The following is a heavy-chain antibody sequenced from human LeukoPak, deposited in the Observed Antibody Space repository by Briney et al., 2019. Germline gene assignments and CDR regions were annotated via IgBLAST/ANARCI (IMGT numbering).Heavy chain of an antibody. CDR3: AKDGIVVVITDTFDY. V-gene: IGHV3-30*18. Sequence: PGGSLRLSCAASGFTFSSYAKSWVRQAPGKGLEWVAVISYDGSNKYYADSVKGRFTISRDNSKNTLYLQMNSLRAEDTAVYYCAKDGIVVVITDTFDYWGQGTLVTVSS. J-gene: IGHJ4*02. D-gene: IGHD3-22*01. CDR1: GFTFSSYA. CDR2: ISYDGSNK.